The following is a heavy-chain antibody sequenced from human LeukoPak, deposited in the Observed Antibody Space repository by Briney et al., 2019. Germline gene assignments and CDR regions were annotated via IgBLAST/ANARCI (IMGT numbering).Heavy chain of an antibody. CDR2: ISWNSGSI. CDR1: GFTFDDYA. CDR3: AKDMGFSGGSPLLTY. V-gene: IGHV3-9*01. Sequence: GGSLRLSCAASGFTFDDYAMHWVRQAPGKGLEWVSGISWNSGSIGYADSVKGRFTISRDNAKNSLYLQMNSLRAEDTALYYCAKDMGFSGGSPLLTYWGQGTLVTVSS. J-gene: IGHJ4*02. D-gene: IGHD2-15*01.